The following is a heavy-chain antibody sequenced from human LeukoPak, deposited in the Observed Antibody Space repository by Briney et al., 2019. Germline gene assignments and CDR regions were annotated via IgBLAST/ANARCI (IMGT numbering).Heavy chain of an antibody. CDR3: ATASGRSFWLDP. J-gene: IGHJ5*02. CDR1: GGSIGTLY. CDR2: IDYHGNT. D-gene: IGHD2-15*01. Sequence: NASETLSLTCIVSGGSIGTLYWNWIRQVPGKGLEWIGFIDYHGNTKYNPSLKSRVAMSVDTSVDQVSLRLTSVTAADTAIYFCATASGRSFWLDPWGQGRLVTVSS. V-gene: IGHV4-59*11.